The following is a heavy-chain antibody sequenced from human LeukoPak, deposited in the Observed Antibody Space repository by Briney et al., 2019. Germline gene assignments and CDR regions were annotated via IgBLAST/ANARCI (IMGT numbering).Heavy chain of an antibody. J-gene: IGHJ3*02. D-gene: IGHD2-2*01. CDR1: GFTFSSYW. CDR2: IKQDGSEK. CDR3: ARDFAGYCSSTSCPGAFDI. V-gene: IGHV3-7*01. Sequence: GGSLRLSCAASGFTFSSYWMSWVRQAPGKGLEWVANIKQDGSEKYYVDSVKGRFTISRDNAKNSLYLQMNSLRAEDTAVYYCARDFAGYCSSTSCPGAFDIWGQGTMVTVSS.